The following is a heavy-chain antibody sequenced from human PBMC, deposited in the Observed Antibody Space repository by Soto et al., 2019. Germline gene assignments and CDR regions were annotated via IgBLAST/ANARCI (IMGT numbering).Heavy chain of an antibody. CDR3: ARDLVAVRGVIEGYFDY. V-gene: IGHV3-33*01. D-gene: IGHD3-10*01. Sequence: GGSLRLSCAASGFTFSSYGMHWVRQAPGKGLEWVAVIWYDGSNKYYADSVKGRFTISRDNSKNTLYLQMNSLRAEDTAVYYCARDLVAVRGVIEGYFDYWGQGTLVTVSS. J-gene: IGHJ4*02. CDR1: GFTFSSYG. CDR2: IWYDGSNK.